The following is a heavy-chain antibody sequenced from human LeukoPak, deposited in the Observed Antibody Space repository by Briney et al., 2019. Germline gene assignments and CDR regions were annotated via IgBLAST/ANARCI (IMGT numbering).Heavy chain of an antibody. CDR2: IYYSGST. D-gene: IGHD3-16*02. V-gene: IGHV4-31*03. CDR3: AWSLGELSASPYYCGTDV. CDR1: GGSISSGGYC. Sequence: PSETLSLTCTVSGGSISSGGYCWSWIRQHPGKGLEWIGYIYYSGSTYYNPSLKSRVTISVDTSNNQFSLKLSSVTAADTAVYYCAWSLGELSASPYYCGTDVWGQGTTVTVSS. J-gene: IGHJ6*02.